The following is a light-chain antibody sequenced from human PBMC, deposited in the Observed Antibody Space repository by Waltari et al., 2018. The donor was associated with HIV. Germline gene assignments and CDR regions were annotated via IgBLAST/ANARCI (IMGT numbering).Light chain of an antibody. CDR2: DVS. CDR1: SSDVGAYTY. CDR3: CSYGGSDTLYV. Sequence: QSALTQPRSVSGSPGQSVTISCTGTSSDVGAYTYVAWSQQHPCKAPKFLMFDVSNRPSGGPDRVAGSKSGNTASLTISGLQAEDEAEYYCCSYGGSDTLYVFGTGTKVTVL. V-gene: IGLV2-11*01. J-gene: IGLJ1*01.